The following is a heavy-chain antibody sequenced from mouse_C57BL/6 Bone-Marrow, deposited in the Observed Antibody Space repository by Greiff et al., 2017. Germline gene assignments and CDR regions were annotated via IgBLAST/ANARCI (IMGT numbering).Heavy chain of an antibody. CDR3: ARHDYYGSSPYFDY. CDR2: ISSGGSYT. Sequence: EVKLVESGGDLVKPGGSLKLSCAASGFTFSSYGMSWVRQTPDKRLEWVATISSGGSYTYYPDSVKGRFTISRDNAKNTLYLQMSSLKSEDTAMYYWARHDYYGSSPYFDYWGQGTTLTVSS. J-gene: IGHJ2*01. CDR1: GFTFSSYG. V-gene: IGHV5-6*01. D-gene: IGHD1-1*01.